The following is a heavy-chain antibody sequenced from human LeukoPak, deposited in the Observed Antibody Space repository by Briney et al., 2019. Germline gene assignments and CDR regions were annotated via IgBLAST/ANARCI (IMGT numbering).Heavy chain of an antibody. D-gene: IGHD4-17*01. CDR1: GGSISSYY. J-gene: IGHJ4*02. V-gene: IGHV4-59*01. CDR3: ASADYDDYYIDF. Sequence: SETLSLTCTVSGGSISSYYWSWLRQPPGKGLDWIGYIYYSGMTNYNPSLKSRVTISLDTSKNQFSLKLSSVTAADTAVYYCASADYDDYYIDFWGQGTLVTVSS. CDR2: IYYSGMT.